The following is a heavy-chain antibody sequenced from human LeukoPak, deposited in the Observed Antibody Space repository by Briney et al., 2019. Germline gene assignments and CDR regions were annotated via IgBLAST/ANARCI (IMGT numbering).Heavy chain of an antibody. D-gene: IGHD3-9*01. CDR2: INPNSGGT. CDR1: GYTFTGHY. CDR3: ARGPPDYYDILTGYYEPLIDY. V-gene: IGHV1-2*02. Sequence: ASVKVSCKASGYTFTGHYMHWVRQAPGQGLEWMGWINPNSGGTNYAQKFQGRVTMTRDTSISTAYMELSRLRSDDTAVYYCARGPPDYYDILTGYYEPLIDYWGQGTLVTVSS. J-gene: IGHJ4*02.